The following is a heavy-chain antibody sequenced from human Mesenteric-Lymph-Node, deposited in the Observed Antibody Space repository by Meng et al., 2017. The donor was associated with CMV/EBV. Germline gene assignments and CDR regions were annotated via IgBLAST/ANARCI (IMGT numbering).Heavy chain of an antibody. CDR3: AKDLPSGHSFGNYYYYGMDV. V-gene: IGHV3-30*02. CDR1: GFTFNNYG. CDR2: IRFDGNDK. D-gene: IGHD5-18*01. Sequence: GESLKISCTASGFTFNNYGIYWVRQAPGKGLEGVAFIRFDGNDKYYADSAKGRFTISRDNSKNTVYLQMNSLGVEDTAVYYCAKDLPSGHSFGNYYYYGMDVWGQGTTVTVSS. J-gene: IGHJ6*02.